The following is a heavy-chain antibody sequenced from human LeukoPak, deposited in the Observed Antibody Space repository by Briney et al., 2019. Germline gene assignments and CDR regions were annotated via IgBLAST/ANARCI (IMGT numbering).Heavy chain of an antibody. V-gene: IGHV1-46*01. D-gene: IGHD2-15*01. Sequence: ASVKVSCKASGYTFTSYYMHWVRQAPGQGLEWMGIINPSGGSTSYAQKFQGRVTMTRDTSTSTVYMEMSRLRSEDTAVYYWAREVVGAPGYWGQGTLVTVSS. J-gene: IGHJ4*02. CDR3: AREVVGAPGY. CDR2: INPSGGST. CDR1: GYTFTSYY.